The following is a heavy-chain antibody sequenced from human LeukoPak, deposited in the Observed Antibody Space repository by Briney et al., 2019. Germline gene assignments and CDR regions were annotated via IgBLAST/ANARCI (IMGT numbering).Heavy chain of an antibody. CDR3: ARVGGSWNNRFVSAGVLGGYNWFDP. D-gene: IGHD6-13*01. CDR2: IYYSGST. CDR1: GDSLSSYY. Sequence: SETLSLTCTVSGDSLSSYYWSWIRQPPGKGLEWLGYIYYSGSTNYNPSLKSRVSISVDTSKNQFSLKLSSVTAADTAVYYCARVGGSWNNRFVSAGVLGGYNWFDPWGQGTLVTVSS. V-gene: IGHV4-59*01. J-gene: IGHJ5*02.